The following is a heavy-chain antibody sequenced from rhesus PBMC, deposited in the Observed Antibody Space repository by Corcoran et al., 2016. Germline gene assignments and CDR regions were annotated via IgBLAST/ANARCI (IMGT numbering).Heavy chain of an antibody. V-gene: IGHV4-99*02. J-gene: IGHJ5-1*01. CDR1: VYSISRACF. CDR3: ARGVMGATHRFDV. D-gene: IGHD1-44*02. Sequence: QVQLQESGPGRVQPSETLSLTCAVSVYSISRACFWAWTRQPPGAGLEYIGYISGSSGSNQYKSSLKRGVTISKDTSKNQFSLNLNSVTAADTAMYYCARGVMGATHRFDVWGPGVLVTVSS. CDR2: ISGSSGSN.